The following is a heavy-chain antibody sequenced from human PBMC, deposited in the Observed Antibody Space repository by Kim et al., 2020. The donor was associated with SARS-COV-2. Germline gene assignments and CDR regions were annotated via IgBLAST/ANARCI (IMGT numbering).Heavy chain of an antibody. CDR3: ARGRYYDFWSGYRIPNWFDP. CDR2: INHSGST. J-gene: IGHJ5*02. Sequence: SETLSLTCAVYGGSFSGYYWSWIRQPPGKGLEWIGEINHSGSTNYNPSLKSRVTISVDTSKNQFSLKLSSVTAADTAVYYCARGRYYDFWSGYRIPNWFDPWGQGTLVTVSS. D-gene: IGHD3-3*01. V-gene: IGHV4-34*01. CDR1: GGSFSGYY.